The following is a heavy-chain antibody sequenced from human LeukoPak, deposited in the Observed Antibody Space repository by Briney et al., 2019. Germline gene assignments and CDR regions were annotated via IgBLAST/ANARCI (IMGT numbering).Heavy chain of an antibody. CDR2: IFYSGST. CDR1: GGSISTSSYY. Sequence: SETLSLTCTVSGGSISTSSYYWGWVRQPPGKGLEWIGNIFYSGSTYYSPSLKSRVTISLDTSRNQFSLKLNSVTAADTAVYYCARRAKYQLPDYWGQGTLVTVSS. CDR3: ARRAKYQLPDY. D-gene: IGHD2-2*01. J-gene: IGHJ4*02. V-gene: IGHV4-39*07.